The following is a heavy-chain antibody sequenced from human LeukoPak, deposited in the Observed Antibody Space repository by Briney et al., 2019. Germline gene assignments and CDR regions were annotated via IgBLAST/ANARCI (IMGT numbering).Heavy chain of an antibody. CDR2: INPNSGGT. V-gene: IGHV1-2*02. CDR3: ARIGELLNIDAFDI. Sequence: ASVKVSCKASGYTFTGYYMHWVRQPPGQGLEWMGWINPNSGGTNYAQRFQGGVTMTRDTSISTAYMELSRLRSDDTAVYYCARIGELLNIDAFDIWGQGTMVTVSS. D-gene: IGHD3-10*01. J-gene: IGHJ3*02. CDR1: GYTFTGYY.